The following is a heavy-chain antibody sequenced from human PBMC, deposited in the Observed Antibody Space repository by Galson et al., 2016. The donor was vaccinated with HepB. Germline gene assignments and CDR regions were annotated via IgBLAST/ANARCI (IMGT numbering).Heavy chain of an antibody. D-gene: IGHD3-10*01. CDR2: ISYDGSDK. J-gene: IGHJ6*02. CDR3: AKRKGYGSGGVIYYYYGIDV. CDR1: GFTFSSYG. Sequence: SLRLSCAASGFTFSSYGMHWVRQAPGKGLEWVAVISYDGSDKYYADSVKGRFTISRDNSKNTLYLQMNSLRAEDTAVYYCAKRKGYGSGGVIYYYYGIDVWGQGTTVTVSS. V-gene: IGHV3-30*18.